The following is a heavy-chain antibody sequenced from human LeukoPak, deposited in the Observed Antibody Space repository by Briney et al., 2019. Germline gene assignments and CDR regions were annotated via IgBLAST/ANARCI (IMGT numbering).Heavy chain of an antibody. Sequence: GGSLRLSCGASGFTFSDYYMSWIRQAPGKGLEWVSYISSSGSTIYYADSVKGRFTISRDNAKNSLYLQMDSLRAEDTAVYYCARYSNYYNWFDPWGQGTLVTVSS. V-gene: IGHV3-11*04. J-gene: IGHJ5*02. CDR1: GFTFSDYY. CDR3: ARYSNYYNWFDP. D-gene: IGHD4-11*01. CDR2: ISSSGSTI.